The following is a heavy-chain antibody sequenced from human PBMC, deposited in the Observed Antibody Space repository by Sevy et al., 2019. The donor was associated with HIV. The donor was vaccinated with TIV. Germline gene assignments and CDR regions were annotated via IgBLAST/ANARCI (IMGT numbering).Heavy chain of an antibody. J-gene: IGHJ6*02. CDR2: ISSSGSTI. D-gene: IGHD4-17*01. Sequence: GGSLRLSCAASGFTFSDYYMSWIRQAPGKGLEWVSYISSSGSTIYYADSVKGRFTISRDNAKNSLYLQMNSLRAEDTAVYYCARDSGAVTNYYYYYGMDVWGQGTTVTASS. CDR1: GFTFSDYY. V-gene: IGHV3-11*01. CDR3: ARDSGAVTNYYYYYGMDV.